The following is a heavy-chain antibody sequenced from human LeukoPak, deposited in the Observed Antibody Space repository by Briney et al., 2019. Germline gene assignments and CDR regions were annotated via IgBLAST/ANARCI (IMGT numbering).Heavy chain of an antibody. Sequence: ASVKGSCKASGYTFTSYGISWVRQAPGQGLEWMGWISAYNGNTNYAQKLQGRVTMTTDTSTSTAYMELRSLRSDDTAVYYCARDLGAIQLWSAPPDYWGQGTLVTVSS. V-gene: IGHV1-18*01. CDR2: ISAYNGNT. CDR1: GYTFTSYG. J-gene: IGHJ4*02. D-gene: IGHD5-18*01. CDR3: ARDLGAIQLWSAPPDY.